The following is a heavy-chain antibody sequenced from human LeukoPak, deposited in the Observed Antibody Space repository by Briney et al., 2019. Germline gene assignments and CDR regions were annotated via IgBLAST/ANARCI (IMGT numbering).Heavy chain of an antibody. D-gene: IGHD1-1*01. J-gene: IGHJ4*02. CDR2: ISYDGNNK. V-gene: IGHV3-30*03. CDR1: EFIFSTYG. CDR3: ASGHWYLAF. Sequence: PGGSLRLSCAASEFIFSTYGMHWVRQAPGKGLEWVAVISYDGNNKYYADSVKGRFTISRDNSRNTLYLQMNSLRPEDTAVYYCASGHWYLAFWGQGTLVTVSS.